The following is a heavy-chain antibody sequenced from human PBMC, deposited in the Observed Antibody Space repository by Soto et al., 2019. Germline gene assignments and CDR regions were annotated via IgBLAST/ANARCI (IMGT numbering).Heavy chain of an antibody. Sequence: GGSLRLSSAASGFTFSGYSMNWVRQAPGKGLEWVSSISSSSSYIYYADSVKGRFTISRDNAKNTLYLQMNSLRVEDTAVYYCGRDHYGFNSIDYWGQGTLVTVSS. J-gene: IGHJ4*02. D-gene: IGHD4-17*01. CDR2: ISSSSSYI. V-gene: IGHV3-21*01. CDR1: GFTFSGYS. CDR3: GRDHYGFNSIDY.